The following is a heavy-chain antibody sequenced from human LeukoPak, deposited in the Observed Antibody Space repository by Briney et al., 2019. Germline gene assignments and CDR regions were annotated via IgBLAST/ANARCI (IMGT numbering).Heavy chain of an antibody. V-gene: IGHV4-39*02. Sequence: PSETLSLTCTVSGGSISSSSYYWGWIRQPPGKGLEWIGSIYYSGSTYYNPSLKSRVTISVDTSKNQFSLKLSSVTAADTAVYYCARDRVGYSYGFAFDIWGQGTMVTVSS. D-gene: IGHD5-18*01. CDR1: GGSISSSSYY. J-gene: IGHJ3*02. CDR3: ARDRVGYSYGFAFDI. CDR2: IYYSGST.